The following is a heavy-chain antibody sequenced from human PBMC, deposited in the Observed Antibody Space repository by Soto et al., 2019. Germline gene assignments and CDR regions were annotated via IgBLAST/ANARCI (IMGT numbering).Heavy chain of an antibody. D-gene: IGHD3-9*01. CDR3: ARDHYVYDILTGYGYYYGMDV. CDR1: GDSISTYY. Sequence: SETLSLTCTVSGDSISTYYWSWIRQPPGKGLEWIGYISYRGSTKYSPSLKSRVTLSVDTSKNQFSLKLSSVTAADTAVYYCARDHYVYDILTGYGYYYGMDVWGQGTTVTVSS. J-gene: IGHJ6*02. CDR2: ISYRGST. V-gene: IGHV4-59*12.